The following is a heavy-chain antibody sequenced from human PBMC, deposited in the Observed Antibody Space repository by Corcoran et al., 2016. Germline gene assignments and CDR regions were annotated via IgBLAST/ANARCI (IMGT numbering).Heavy chain of an antibody. CDR1: GGSFSGYY. CDR2: INHSGST. Sequence: QVQLQQWGAGLLKPSETLSLTCAVYGGSFSGYYWSWIRQPPGKGLEWIGEINHSGSTNYNPSLKSRVTISVDTSKNQFSLKLSSVTAADTAVYYCARANPRRGGGTMVRGLFDYWGQGTLVTVSS. D-gene: IGHD3-10*01. CDR3: ARANPRRGGGTMVRGLFDY. J-gene: IGHJ4*02. V-gene: IGHV4-34*01.